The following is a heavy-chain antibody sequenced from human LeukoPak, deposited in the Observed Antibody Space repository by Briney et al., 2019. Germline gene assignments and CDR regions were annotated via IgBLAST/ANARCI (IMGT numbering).Heavy chain of an antibody. J-gene: IGHJ4*02. D-gene: IGHD1-26*01. CDR2: IDTDGSFT. CDR3: IRGTVGAPGNDY. V-gene: IGHV3-74*01. CDR1: GFTFSTYW. Sequence: GGSLRLSCAASGFTFSTYWMHWVRQAPGKGLVWVSRIDTDGSFTSYADSVRGRFTISRDNAKNTLYLQMSSLRAEDTAVYYCIRGTVGAPGNDYWGQGTLVTVSS.